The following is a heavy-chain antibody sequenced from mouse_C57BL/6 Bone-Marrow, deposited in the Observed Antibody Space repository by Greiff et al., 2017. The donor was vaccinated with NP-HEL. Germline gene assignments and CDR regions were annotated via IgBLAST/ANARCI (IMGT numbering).Heavy chain of an antibody. CDR1: GYTFTSYW. Sequence: QVQLQQPGAELVKPGASVKLSCKASGYTFTSYWMQWVKQRPGQGLEWIGEIDPSDSYTNYNQKFKGKATLTVETSSSPAYMQLSSLTSEDSAVYYCARYDYGRSVDYWGQGTSVTVSS. CDR3: ARYDYGRSVDY. V-gene: IGHV1-50*01. CDR2: IDPSDSYT. J-gene: IGHJ4*01. D-gene: IGHD2-4*01.